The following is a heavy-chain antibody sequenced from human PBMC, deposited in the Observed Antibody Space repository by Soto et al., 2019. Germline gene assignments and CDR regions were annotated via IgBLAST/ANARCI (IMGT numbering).Heavy chain of an antibody. CDR3: ARGRSSRLYCSSTSCYRQRSDSQIFGWFDP. J-gene: IGHJ5*02. Sequence: SETLSLTCAVYGGSFSGYYWSWIRQPPGKGLEWIGEINHSGSTNYNPSLKSRVTISVDTSKNQFSLKLSSVTAADTAVYYCARGRSSRLYCSSTSCYRQRSDSQIFGWFDPWGQGTLVTVSS. V-gene: IGHV4-34*01. D-gene: IGHD2-2*01. CDR1: GGSFSGYY. CDR2: INHSGST.